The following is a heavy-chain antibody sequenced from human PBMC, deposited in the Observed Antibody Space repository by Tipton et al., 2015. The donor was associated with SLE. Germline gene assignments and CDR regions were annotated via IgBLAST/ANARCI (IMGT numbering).Heavy chain of an antibody. D-gene: IGHD2/OR15-2a*01. V-gene: IGHV3-73*01. CDR3: TLGPNKHGDY. CDR2: IRSKTNRYAT. J-gene: IGHJ4*02. CDR1: GLNFSVSA. Sequence: SLRLSCSASGLNFSVSAMHWVRQASGKGREWVGGIRSKTNRYATAYAASVKGRFTISRDDSKNTSYLQMNSLKTEDTAVYYCTLGPNKHGDYWGQGTLVTVSS.